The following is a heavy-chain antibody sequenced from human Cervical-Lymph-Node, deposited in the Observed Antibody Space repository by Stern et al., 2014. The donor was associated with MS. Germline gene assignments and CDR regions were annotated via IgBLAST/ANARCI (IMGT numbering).Heavy chain of an antibody. V-gene: IGHV1-18*04. D-gene: IGHD5-12*01. CDR2: INGYNGDT. CDR3: ARDEGSGYDFPFDY. Sequence: QVQLVQSGAEVKKPGASVKVSCKTSGYTFTNYGISWVRLAPGQGLDWMGWINGYNGDTNYAQRFQGRVTMTRDTSTTTAYMELRSLRSGDTAVYYCARDEGSGYDFPFDYWGQGTLVTVSA. CDR1: GYTFTNYG. J-gene: IGHJ4*02.